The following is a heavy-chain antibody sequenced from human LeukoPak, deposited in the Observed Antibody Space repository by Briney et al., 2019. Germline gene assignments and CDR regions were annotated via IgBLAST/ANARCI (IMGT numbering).Heavy chain of an antibody. CDR2: IKKDNSEK. D-gene: IGHD3-22*01. Sequence: AGTLSFTSAASGFTFSSNRMSWDRQGQGQWLEWVANIKKDNSEKSYEDPVRGRFTTSTANTNTYLYLRMMSLRDEDTAVYYCTQGMNYDSSAYWMEHWGQGTLVTISS. CDR3: TQGMNYDSSAYWMEH. V-gene: IGHV3-7*01. J-gene: IGHJ1*01. CDR1: GFTFSSNR.